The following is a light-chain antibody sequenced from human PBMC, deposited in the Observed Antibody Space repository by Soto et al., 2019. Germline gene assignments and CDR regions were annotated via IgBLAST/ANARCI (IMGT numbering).Light chain of an antibody. CDR3: QQLNTYPVT. CDR2: AAS. J-gene: IGKJ4*02. V-gene: IGKV1-9*01. CDR1: QGISRY. Sequence: IQLTQSPSSLSASVGDSVTITCRASQGISRYLSWYQQKPGRAPKLLISAASTLQSGVPARFSGSGSGTDFTLSITSLQPEDLATYYCQQLNTYPVTFGGGTKVDI.